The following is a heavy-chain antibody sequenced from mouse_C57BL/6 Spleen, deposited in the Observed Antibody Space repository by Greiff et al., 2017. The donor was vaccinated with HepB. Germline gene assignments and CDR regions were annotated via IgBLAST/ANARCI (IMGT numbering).Heavy chain of an antibody. CDR3: ARMNWDGDYFDY. CDR1: GYSFTGYY. V-gene: IGHV1-42*01. CDR2: INPSTGGT. D-gene: IGHD4-1*01. J-gene: IGHJ2*01. Sequence: VQLQQSGPELVKPGASVKISCKASGYSFTGYYMNWVKQSPEKSLEWIGEINPSTGGTTYNQKFKAKATLTVDKSSSTAYMQLKSLTSEDSAVYYCARMNWDGDYFDYWGQGTTLTVSS.